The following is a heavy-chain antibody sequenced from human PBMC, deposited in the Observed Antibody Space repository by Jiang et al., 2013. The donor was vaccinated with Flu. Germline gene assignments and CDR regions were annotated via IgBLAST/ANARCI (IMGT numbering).Heavy chain of an antibody. D-gene: IGHD7-27*01. CDR3: ARGYWGAGGKYYYGMDV. J-gene: IGHJ6*02. Sequence: VQLLESGAEVKKPGVSVKISCKASGYSIMSYYIHWVRQAPGQGLEWMGIINPRSGDTTYAQKLQGRVTVTRDMSTNTVYMDLSGLRSEDTAVYYCARGYWGAGGKYYYGMDVWAKGPRSPSP. V-gene: IGHV1-46*04. CDR1: GYSIMSYY. CDR2: INPRSGDT.